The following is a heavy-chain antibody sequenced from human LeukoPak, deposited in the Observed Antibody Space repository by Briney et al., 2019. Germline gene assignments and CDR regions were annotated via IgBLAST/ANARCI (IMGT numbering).Heavy chain of an antibody. D-gene: IGHD1-1*01. J-gene: IGHJ4*02. CDR1: GGSISSYY. Sequence: SETLSLTCTVSGGSISSYYWSWIRQPPGKGLEWIGYIYYSGSTNYNPSLKSRVTISVDTSKNQFSLKLSSVTAADTAVYYCARLGGNEGRGFDYWGQGTLVTVSS. V-gene: IGHV4-59*08. CDR2: IYYSGST. CDR3: ARLGGNEGRGFDY.